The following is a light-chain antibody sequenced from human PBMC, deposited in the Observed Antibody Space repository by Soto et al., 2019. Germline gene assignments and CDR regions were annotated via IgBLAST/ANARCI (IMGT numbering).Light chain of an antibody. Sequence: SVLTQPASVSGSPGQSITISCSGTSSDIGAYDHVAWFQQFPGKTPKLVIYSVSNRPSGVSYRFSGSKSGNTASLTISGLQADDEADYYCISYTVSRSYVFGPGTKVPS. CDR1: SSDIGAYDH. V-gene: IGLV2-14*01. CDR3: ISYTVSRSYV. J-gene: IGLJ1*01. CDR2: SVS.